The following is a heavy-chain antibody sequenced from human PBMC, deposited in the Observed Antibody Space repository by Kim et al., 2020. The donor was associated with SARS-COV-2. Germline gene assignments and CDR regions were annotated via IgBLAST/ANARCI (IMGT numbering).Heavy chain of an antibody. D-gene: IGHD6-13*01. Sequence: YHGRVTITADKSTSTAYMELSSLRSEDTAVYYCARDQSAADAYYYYGMDVWGQGTTVTVSS. CDR3: ARDQSAADAYYYYGMDV. J-gene: IGHJ6*02. V-gene: IGHV1-69*04.